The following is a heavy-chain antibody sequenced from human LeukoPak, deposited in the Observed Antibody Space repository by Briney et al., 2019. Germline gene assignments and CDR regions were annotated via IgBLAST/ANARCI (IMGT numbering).Heavy chain of an antibody. CDR1: GFTFSSYA. V-gene: IGHV3-23*01. J-gene: IGHJ4*02. D-gene: IGHD3-22*01. CDR2: ISGSGGST. CDR3: AKVYYYYDSSAQGQGY. Sequence: GSLRLSCAASGFTFSSYAMSWVRQAPGNGLEWVSAISGSGGSTYYADSVKGRFTISRDNSKNTLYLQMNSLRAEDTAVYYCAKVYYYYDSSAQGQGYWGQGTLVTVSS.